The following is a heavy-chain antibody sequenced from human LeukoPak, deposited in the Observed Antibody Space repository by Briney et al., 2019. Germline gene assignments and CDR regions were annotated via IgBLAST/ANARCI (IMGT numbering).Heavy chain of an antibody. CDR2: INHSGST. Sequence: SATLSLTCAVYGGSFSGYYWGWIRQPPGKGLEWIGEINHSGSTNSNPSPKSGVTISVDTSKNQFSLKLSSVTAADTAGYYCARGVEPMNALDYWGQGTLVTVSS. J-gene: IGHJ4*02. V-gene: IGHV4-34*01. D-gene: IGHD1-1*01. CDR3: ARGVEPMNALDY. CDR1: GGSFSGYY.